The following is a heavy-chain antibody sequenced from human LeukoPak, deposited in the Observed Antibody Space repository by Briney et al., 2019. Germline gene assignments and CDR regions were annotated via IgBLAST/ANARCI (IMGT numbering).Heavy chain of an antibody. CDR1: GYTFTSYG. CDR2: MSAYNGNT. J-gene: IGHJ4*02. D-gene: IGHD2-2*01. CDR3: ARVLIGYCSSTSCFRLSDY. V-gene: IGHV1-18*01. Sequence: ASVKVSCKASGYTFTSYGISWVRQAPGQGLEWMGWMSAYNGNTNYAQKLQGRVTMITDSSTSTAYMELRSLRSDDTAVYYCARVLIGYCSSTSCFRLSDYWGQGTLVIVSS.